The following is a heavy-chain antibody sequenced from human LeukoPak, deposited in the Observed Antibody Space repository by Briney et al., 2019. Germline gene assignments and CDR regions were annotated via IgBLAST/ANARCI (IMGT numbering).Heavy chain of an antibody. CDR3: ARSTTYCSGGSCYPGYFDY. Sequence: SETLSLTCTVSGGSISSYYWSWIRQPPGKGLEWIGYIYYSGSTNYNPSLKSRVTISVDTSKNQFSLKLSSVTAADTAVYYCARSTTYCSGGSCYPGYFDYWGQGTLVTVSS. J-gene: IGHJ4*02. V-gene: IGHV4-59*08. CDR2: IYYSGST. D-gene: IGHD2-15*01. CDR1: GGSISSYY.